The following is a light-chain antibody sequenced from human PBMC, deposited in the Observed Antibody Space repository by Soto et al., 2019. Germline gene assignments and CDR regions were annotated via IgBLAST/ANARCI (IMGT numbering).Light chain of an antibody. Sequence: IVLTQSPATLSLSPGERCTLSCRASQSVSIYLAWYQQKPGQAPRLLIYDSSNRAAGIPARFSARGSGTDFTLFISNLEPEDSAVYYCQHRSNWPPITFGQGTRLEI. CDR3: QHRSNWPPIT. J-gene: IGKJ5*01. CDR1: QSVSIY. CDR2: DSS. V-gene: IGKV3-11*01.